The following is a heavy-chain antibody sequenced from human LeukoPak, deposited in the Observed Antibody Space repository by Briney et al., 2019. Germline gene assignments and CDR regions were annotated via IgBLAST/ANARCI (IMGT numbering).Heavy chain of an antibody. D-gene: IGHD2-2*01. V-gene: IGHV1-2*02. CDR3: ARDGGVVVQGNFDY. J-gene: IGHJ4*02. CDR2: INPNSGNT. Sequence: GASVKVSCKASGYTFTGYYMHWVRQAPGQGLEWMGWINPNSGNTNYAQKFQGRVTMTTDTSTNTAYMESRSLRSDDTAVYYCARDGGVVVQGNFDYWGQGTLVTVSS. CDR1: GYTFTGYY.